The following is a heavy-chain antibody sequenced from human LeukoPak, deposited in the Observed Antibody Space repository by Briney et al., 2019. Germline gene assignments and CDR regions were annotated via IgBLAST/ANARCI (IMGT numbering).Heavy chain of an antibody. CDR1: GFTFSYSS. J-gene: IGHJ5*02. Sequence: PGGSLRLSCAASGFTFSYSSIHWVRQASGKGLEWIGLMEKELNGYATAYAASVRGRFTISRDDSQNTAYLQMDSLKTEDTALYYCTRDSGTYNWLDPWGQGTLVTVSS. V-gene: IGHV3-73*01. CDR3: TRDSGTYNWLDP. CDR2: MEKELNGYAT. D-gene: IGHD1-26*01.